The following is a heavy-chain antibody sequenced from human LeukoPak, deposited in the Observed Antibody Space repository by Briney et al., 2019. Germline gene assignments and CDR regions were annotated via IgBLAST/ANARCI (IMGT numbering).Heavy chain of an antibody. CDR1: GYTFTTYD. J-gene: IGHJ6*02. D-gene: IGHD3-22*01. V-gene: IGHV1-8*01. CDR3: ARTYYYDSADFRTLYGMDV. Sequence: ASVKVSCKASGYTFTTYDINWVRQATGQGLEWMGWMDPNSGNTGYAQKFQGRVTMTRNTSIRTAYMELSSLRSEDTVVYYCARTYYYDSADFRTLYGMDVWGQGTTVTVSS. CDR2: MDPNSGNT.